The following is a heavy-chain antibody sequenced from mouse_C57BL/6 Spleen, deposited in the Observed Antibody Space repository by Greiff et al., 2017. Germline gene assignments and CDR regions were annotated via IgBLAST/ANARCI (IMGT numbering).Heavy chain of an antibody. J-gene: IGHJ1*03. V-gene: IGHV5-12*01. Sequence: EVKLVESGGGLVQPGGSLKLSCAASGFTFSDHYMYWVRQTPEKRLEWVAYISNGGGSTYYPDTVKGRFTISRDNAKNTLYLQMSRLKSEDTAMYYCARPNSNYGYFDVWGTGTTVTVSS. CDR3: ARPNSNYGYFDV. CDR2: ISNGGGST. CDR1: GFTFSDHY. D-gene: IGHD2-5*01.